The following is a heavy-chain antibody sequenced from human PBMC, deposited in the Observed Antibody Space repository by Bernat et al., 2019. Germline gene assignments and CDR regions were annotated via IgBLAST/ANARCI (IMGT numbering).Heavy chain of an antibody. CDR3: TTDSEGWEPLTPLDY. CDR1: GFTFSNAW. V-gene: IGHV3-15*07. Sequence: EVQLVESGGGLVKPGGSLRLSCAASGFTFSNAWMNWVRQAPGKGLEWVGRIKSKTDGGTTDYAAPVKGRFAISRDDSKNTLYLQMNSLKTEDTAVYYGTTDSEGWEPLTPLDYWGQGTLVTVSS. D-gene: IGHD2-15*01. CDR2: IKSKTDGGTT. J-gene: IGHJ4*02.